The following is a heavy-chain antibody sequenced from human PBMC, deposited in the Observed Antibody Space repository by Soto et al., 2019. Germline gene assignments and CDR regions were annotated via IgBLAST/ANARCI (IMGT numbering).Heavy chain of an antibody. D-gene: IGHD3-3*01. V-gene: IGHV1-3*01. CDR3: ARWSGYYRSFDY. CDR2: INAGNGNT. CDR1: GYTFTSYA. J-gene: IGHJ4*02. Sequence: GASVKVSCKASGYTFTSYAMHWVRQAPGQRLEWMGWINAGNGNTKYSQKFQGRVTITRDTSASTAYMELSSLRSEDTAVYYCARWSGYYRSFDYWGQGTLVTVSS.